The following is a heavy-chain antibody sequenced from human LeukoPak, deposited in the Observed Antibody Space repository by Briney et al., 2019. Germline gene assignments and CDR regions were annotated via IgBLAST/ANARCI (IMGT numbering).Heavy chain of an antibody. V-gene: IGHV4-59*01. CDR3: ASTARWLFFDS. D-gene: IGHD3-22*01. Sequence: PSETLSLTCTVSGGSINTFYWSWFRQSPGKGLEWIGFISYSVSTNYYPSLKSRVTILLDTPQNQVSLKLSSVTAADTAVYYCASTARWLFFDSWGPGILVTVSS. CDR1: GGSINTFY. J-gene: IGHJ4*02. CDR2: ISYSVST.